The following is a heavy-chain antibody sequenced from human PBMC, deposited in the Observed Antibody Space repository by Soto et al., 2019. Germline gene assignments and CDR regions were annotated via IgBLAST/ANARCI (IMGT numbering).Heavy chain of an antibody. J-gene: IGHJ4*02. Sequence: QVQLVESGGGVVQPGRSLRLSCAASGFTFSSYGMHRVRQAPGKGLEWVEVIWYDGSNKYFAESVKGRFTISRDNSKNRLYLQMSSLIAEDTAVYYCARVHYDSSGYLFDYWGQGTLVTVSS. D-gene: IGHD3-22*01. V-gene: IGHV3-33*01. CDR1: GFTFSSYG. CDR2: IWYDGSNK. CDR3: ARVHYDSSGYLFDY.